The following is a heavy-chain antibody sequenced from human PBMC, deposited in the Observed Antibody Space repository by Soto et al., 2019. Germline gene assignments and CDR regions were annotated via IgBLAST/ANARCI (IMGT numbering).Heavy chain of an antibody. J-gene: IGHJ4*02. Sequence: EVQLLESGGGLEQPGGSLRLSCAASGFTFRDYAMSWVRQAPGKGLEWVTIITGSSSNLYYSASVKGRFAISRDNSKNPLNLQMESLTAEATAVYYCAKGGAVYGLLTHDYWGQGTLVTVS. CDR3: AKGGAVYGLLTHDY. D-gene: IGHD3-9*01. V-gene: IGHV3-23*01. CDR2: ITGSSSNL. CDR1: GFTFRDYA.